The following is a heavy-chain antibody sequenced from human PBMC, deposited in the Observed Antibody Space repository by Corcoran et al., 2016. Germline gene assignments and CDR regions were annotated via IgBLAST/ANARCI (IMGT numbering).Heavy chain of an antibody. J-gene: IGHJ4*02. V-gene: IGHV1-46*01. CDR2: INPSGGST. Sequence: QVQLVQSGAEVKKPGASVKVSCKASGYTFTSYYMHWVRQAPGQGLEWVGIINPSGGSTSYAQKFQGRVTMTRDTSTSTVYMELSSLRSEDTAVYYWARELKLGGGYCSSTSCYTGGYYFDYWGQGTLVTVSS. CDR3: ARELKLGGGYCSSTSCYTGGYYFDY. CDR1: GYTFTSYY. D-gene: IGHD2-2*02.